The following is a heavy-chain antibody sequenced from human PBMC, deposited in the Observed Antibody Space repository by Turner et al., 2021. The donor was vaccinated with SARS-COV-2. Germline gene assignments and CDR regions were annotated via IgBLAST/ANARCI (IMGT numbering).Heavy chain of an antibody. CDR3: VRSDVNAWYGLLDY. J-gene: IGHJ4*02. Sequence: VQLVESGGGLVQPEGSLRLSCAASGFTFSKFFMHWVRQAPGKGLVWVSSISDDGSSPAYADSVKGRFTIYRDNAKNTLYLQMNSLTAEDSAVYYCVRSDVNAWYGLLDYWGQGTLVTVSS. D-gene: IGHD3-16*01. CDR1: GFTFSKFF. CDR2: ISDDGSSP. V-gene: IGHV3-74*01.